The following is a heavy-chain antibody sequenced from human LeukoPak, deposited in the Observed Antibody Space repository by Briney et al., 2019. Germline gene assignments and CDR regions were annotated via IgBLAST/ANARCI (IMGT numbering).Heavy chain of an antibody. V-gene: IGHV4-39*01. CDR2: IHYSGST. Sequence: PSETLSLTCTVSGGSMTSNNYYWSWIRQPPGKGLEWIGNIHYSGSTYYSPSLKNRVTISVDTSKNQFSLRLKSVTAADTAVYYCWRPHCSNSVCSSSRVDFWGQGTLVTVSS. J-gene: IGHJ4*02. CDR1: GGSMTSNNYY. CDR3: WRPHCSNSVCSSSRVDF. D-gene: IGHD2-8*01.